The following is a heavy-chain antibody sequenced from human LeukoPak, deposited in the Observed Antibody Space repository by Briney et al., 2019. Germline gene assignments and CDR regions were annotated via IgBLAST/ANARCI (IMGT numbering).Heavy chain of an antibody. D-gene: IGHD1-20*01. V-gene: IGHV3-23*01. CDR1: GFTFNSYT. Sequence: GGSLRLSCAASGFTFNSYTMTWVRQTPEKGLEWVSAISGSGGRTYYADSVKGRFTISRDNSKNTLYLQMNSLRAEDTAVYYCAKSSGITEDYWGQGTLVTVSS. CDR3: AKSSGITEDY. CDR2: ISGSGGRT. J-gene: IGHJ4*02.